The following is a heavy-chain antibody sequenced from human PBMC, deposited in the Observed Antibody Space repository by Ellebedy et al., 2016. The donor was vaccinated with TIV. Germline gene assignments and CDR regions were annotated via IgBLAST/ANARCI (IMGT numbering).Heavy chain of an antibody. D-gene: IGHD2-15*01. CDR2: ISYDGSNK. J-gene: IGHJ4*02. Sequence: GGSLRLSCAASGFTFSNFGIHWVRQAPGKGLEWVSVISYDGSNKNYADSVKGRFTISRDNSKNTVYLQMNSLRAEDTAVYFCARGFKGYCSGGTCYTGAYWGQGTLVTVSS. V-gene: IGHV3-30*03. CDR1: GFTFSNFG. CDR3: ARGFKGYCSGGTCYTGAY.